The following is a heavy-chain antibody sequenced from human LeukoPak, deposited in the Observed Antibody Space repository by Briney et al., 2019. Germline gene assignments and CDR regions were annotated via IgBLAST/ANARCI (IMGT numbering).Heavy chain of an antibody. CDR1: GGSISSGLYY. V-gene: IGHV4-61*02. CDR3: AANRDYKNYDWFDP. CDR2: IYTSGST. Sequence: PSETLSLTCTVSGGSISSGLYYWSWIRQPAGKGLEWIGRIYTSGSTNYNPSLKSRVTISVDTSKNQFSLKVTSVIAADTAVYYCAANRDYKNYDWFDPWGQGTLVTVSS. J-gene: IGHJ5*02. D-gene: IGHD4-11*01.